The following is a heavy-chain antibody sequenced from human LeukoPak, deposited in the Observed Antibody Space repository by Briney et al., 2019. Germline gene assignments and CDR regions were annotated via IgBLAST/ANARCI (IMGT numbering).Heavy chain of an antibody. CDR3: ARDPVSASTTFDY. J-gene: IGHJ4*02. CDR1: GFTFSSYW. Sequence: PGGSLRLSCAASGFTFSSYWMSWVRQAPGKGLEWVSSISSSSSYIYYADSVKGRFTISRDNAKNSLYLQLNGLRAEDTAVYYCARDPVSASTTFDYWGQGTLVTVSS. D-gene: IGHD1-1*01. V-gene: IGHV3-21*01. CDR2: ISSSSSYI.